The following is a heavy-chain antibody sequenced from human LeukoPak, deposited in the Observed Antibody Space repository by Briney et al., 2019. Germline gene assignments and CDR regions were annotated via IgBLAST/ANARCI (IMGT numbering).Heavy chain of an antibody. D-gene: IGHD5-18*01. J-gene: IGHJ3*02. Sequence: GGSLRLSCAASGFTFSSYAMNWVRQAPGKGLEWVSAISGSGGSTYYADSVKGRFSISRDNSKNTLYLQMNSLRAEDTAVYYCAREAGYSYGTDAFDIWGQGTTVTVSS. CDR2: ISGSGGST. CDR3: AREAGYSYGTDAFDI. V-gene: IGHV3-23*01. CDR1: GFTFSSYA.